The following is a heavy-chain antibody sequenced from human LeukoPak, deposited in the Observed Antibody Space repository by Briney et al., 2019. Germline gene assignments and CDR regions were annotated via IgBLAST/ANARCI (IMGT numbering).Heavy chain of an antibody. V-gene: IGHV3-23*01. D-gene: IGHD3-3*01. CDR1: GFTFTHYA. CDR3: AKVSGFWSGYYTRYFDY. J-gene: IGHJ4*02. Sequence: GGSLRLSCAASGFTFTHYAMNWVRQAPGKGLQWVSSVSGNGSSTFYTDSVRGRFIISRDNSKNTLYLQLNSLRAEDTAVYYCAKVSGFWSGYYTRYFDYWGQGTLVTVSS. CDR2: VSGNGSST.